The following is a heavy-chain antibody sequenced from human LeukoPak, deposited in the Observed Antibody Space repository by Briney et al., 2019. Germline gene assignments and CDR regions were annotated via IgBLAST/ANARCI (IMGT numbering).Heavy chain of an antibody. CDR3: ARSGITMVRGGRLNWFDP. CDR1: GGSISSYY. CDR2: IYYSGST. J-gene: IGHJ5*02. V-gene: IGHV4-59*01. D-gene: IGHD3-10*01. Sequence: SETLSLTCTVSGGSISSYYWSWIRQPPGKGLEWIGYIYYSGSTNYNPSLKSRVTISVDTSKNQFSLKLSSVTAADTAVYYCARSGITMVRGGRLNWFDPWGQGTLVTASS.